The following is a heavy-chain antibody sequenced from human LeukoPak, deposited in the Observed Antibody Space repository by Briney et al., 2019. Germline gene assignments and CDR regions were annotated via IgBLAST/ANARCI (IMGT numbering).Heavy chain of an antibody. CDR2: IWYDGSNK. CDR3: ARDQRPGWREYFQH. CDR1: EFTFSSYG. J-gene: IGHJ1*01. D-gene: IGHD6-19*01. V-gene: IGHV3-33*01. Sequence: PGGSLRLSCAASEFTFSSYGMHWVRQAPGKGLEWVAVIWYDGSNKYYADSVKGRFTISRDNSKNTVYLQMNSLRVEDTAVYYCARDQRPGWREYFQHWGQGTLVTVSS.